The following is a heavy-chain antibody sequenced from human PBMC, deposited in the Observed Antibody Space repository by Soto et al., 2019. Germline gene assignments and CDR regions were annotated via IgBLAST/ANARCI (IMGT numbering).Heavy chain of an antibody. D-gene: IGHD1-1*01. CDR1: GFSFADYT. Sequence: GESLSLSCAVSGFSFADYTMHWVRQAPGKGLEWVSGSSWNSGSIGYANSVKGRFTTCRDNAKNSLYLQMTSLRAEDTVLYCWGKAGDPEYDFDIWGQGTMVTVSS. CDR3: GKAGDPEYDFDI. CDR2: SSWNSGSI. J-gene: IGHJ3*02. V-gene: IGHV3-9*01.